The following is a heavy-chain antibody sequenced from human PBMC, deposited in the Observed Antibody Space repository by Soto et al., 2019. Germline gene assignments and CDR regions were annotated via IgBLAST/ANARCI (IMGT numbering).Heavy chain of an antibody. CDR1: GGSFSGYY. CDR3: ARYMVRGVITSWFDP. V-gene: IGHV4-34*01. Sequence: SETLSLTCAVYGGSFSGYYWSWIRQPPGKGLEWIGEINHSGSTNYNPSLKSRVTISVDTSKNQFSLKLSSVTAADTAVYYCARYMVRGVITSWFDPWGQGTLVTVSS. D-gene: IGHD3-10*01. CDR2: INHSGST. J-gene: IGHJ5*02.